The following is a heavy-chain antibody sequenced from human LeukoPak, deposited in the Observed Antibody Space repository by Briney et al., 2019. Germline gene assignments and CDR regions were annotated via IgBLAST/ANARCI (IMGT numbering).Heavy chain of an antibody. J-gene: IGHJ4*02. V-gene: IGHV4-4*07. CDR3: ARGKGYGSGSYLFDY. CDR2: IYTSGST. CDR1: GGSISSYY. Sequence: SETLSLTCTVSGGSISSYYWSWIRQPAGKGLEWIGRIYTSGSTNYNPSLRSRVTMSVDTSKNQFSLKLSSVTAADTAVYYCARGKGYGSGSYLFDYWGQGTLVTVSS. D-gene: IGHD3-10*01.